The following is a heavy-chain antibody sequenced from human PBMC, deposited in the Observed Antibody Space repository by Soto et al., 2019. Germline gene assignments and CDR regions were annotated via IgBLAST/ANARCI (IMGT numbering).Heavy chain of an antibody. J-gene: IGHJ4*02. Sequence: EVQLLESGGGLVQPGGSLRLSCAASGFTFSSYAMSWVRQAPGKGLEWVSAISGSGGSTYYADSVKGRFTISRDNSKNTLYLQMNSLRAEDTAVYYCAKDQIVLMVYASLFDYWGQGTLVTVSS. CDR1: GFTFSSYA. CDR2: ISGSGGST. CDR3: AKDQIVLMVYASLFDY. V-gene: IGHV3-23*01. D-gene: IGHD2-8*01.